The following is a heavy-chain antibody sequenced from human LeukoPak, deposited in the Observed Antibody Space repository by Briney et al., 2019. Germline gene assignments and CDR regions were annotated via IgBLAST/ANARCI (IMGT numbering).Heavy chain of an antibody. D-gene: IGHD6-19*01. V-gene: IGHV1-69*06. CDR3: ERVAAVAGTMAFDI. Sequence: SVKVSCKASGGTFSSYAISWVRQAPGQGLEWMGGIIPIFGTANYAQKLQGGVTITADKSTSTAYMELSSLRSEDTAVYYCERVAAVAGTMAFDIWGQGTMVTVSS. CDR1: GGTFSSYA. J-gene: IGHJ3*02. CDR2: IIPIFGTA.